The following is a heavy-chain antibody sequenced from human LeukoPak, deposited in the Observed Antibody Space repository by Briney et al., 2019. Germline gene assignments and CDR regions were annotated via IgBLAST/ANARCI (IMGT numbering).Heavy chain of an antibody. V-gene: IGHV1-2*02. CDR3: ATANAATTRLDY. CDR2: INPNSGGT. J-gene: IGHJ4*02. CDR1: GYTFNGFY. D-gene: IGHD1-1*01. Sequence: ASVKVSCKASGYTFNGFYLHWVRQAPGQGLEWMGWINPNSGGTNYAQKFQGRVTMTRDTSISTAYMELSRLRSDDTAVYYCATANAATTRLDYWGQGTLVTVSS.